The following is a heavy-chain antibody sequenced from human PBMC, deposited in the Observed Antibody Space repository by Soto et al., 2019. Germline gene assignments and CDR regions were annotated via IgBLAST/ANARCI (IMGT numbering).Heavy chain of an antibody. CDR2: INAYSGNT. CDR3: ARDSPPNYL. CDR1: GYTFTSYG. D-gene: IGHD7-27*01. Sequence: QVQLVQSGAEVKKPGASVKVSCKASGYTFTSYGISWVRQAPGQGLKWMGWINAYSGNTNYAQKLQGRVTMTTDTTTSTAYMELSSLTSDDTAAYYCARDSPPNYLWGQGTLVTVSS. J-gene: IGHJ5*02. V-gene: IGHV1-18*01.